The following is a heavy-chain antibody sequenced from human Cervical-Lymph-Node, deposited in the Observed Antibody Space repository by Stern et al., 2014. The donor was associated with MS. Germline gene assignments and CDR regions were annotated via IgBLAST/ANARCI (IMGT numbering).Heavy chain of an antibody. CDR1: GYRFTNNW. CDR3: ARRGHGYMGIDY. Sequence: VQLVQSVAEVKKPGESLRISCEVSGYRFTNNWIGWVRQMPGEGLEWMGIIYPGDSETRYSPSFQCQVTILVDKSDTTTYLQWSSRKASDTAIYYCARRGHGYMGIDYWGQGTLVTVSS. CDR2: IYPGDSET. V-gene: IGHV5-51*03. J-gene: IGHJ4*02. D-gene: IGHD1-1*01.